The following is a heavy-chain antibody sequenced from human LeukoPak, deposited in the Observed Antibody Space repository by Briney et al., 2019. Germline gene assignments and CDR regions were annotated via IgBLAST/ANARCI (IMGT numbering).Heavy chain of an antibody. CDR1: GFTFSSYT. D-gene: IGHD3-10*01. CDR3: ARAGSYFGSGTNVYFHL. J-gene: IGHJ1*01. Sequence: VGSLRLSCAASGFTFSSYTMNWVRQAPGKGLEWVSSITTTSNFIYYADSVKGRFTISRDNAKDSVYLQMNSLRAEDTAVYYCARAGSYFGSGTNVYFHLWGQGTLVTVSS. V-gene: IGHV3-21*01. CDR2: ITTTSNFI.